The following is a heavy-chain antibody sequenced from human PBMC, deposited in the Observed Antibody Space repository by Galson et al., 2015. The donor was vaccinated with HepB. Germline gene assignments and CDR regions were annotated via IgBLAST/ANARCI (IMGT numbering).Heavy chain of an antibody. CDR3: ARQSREYSSGWYLGSFNYMDV. CDR1: GGSINYYY. Sequence: SETLSLTCTVSGGSINYYYWSWIRQSPGRGLEWIGYISDSGNTNYHPSLKSRVTISLDTSKSQFSLRLNSVTAADTAVYYCARQSREYSSGWYLGSFNYMDVWGKGSTVTVSS. CDR2: ISDSGNT. J-gene: IGHJ6*03. V-gene: IGHV4-59*01. D-gene: IGHD6-19*01.